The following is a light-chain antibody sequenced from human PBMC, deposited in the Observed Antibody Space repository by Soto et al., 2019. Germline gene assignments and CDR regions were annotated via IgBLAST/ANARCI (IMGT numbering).Light chain of an antibody. CDR1: SSDVGGYNY. Sequence: QSALTQPASGSGSPGQSITISCTGTSSDVGGYNYVSWYQQHPGKAPKLMIYEVSNRPSGVSNRFSGSKSGNTASLTISGLQAEDEADYYCSSYTSSSTSYVFGPGTKVTVL. V-gene: IGLV2-14*01. CDR2: EVS. CDR3: SSYTSSSTSYV. J-gene: IGLJ1*01.